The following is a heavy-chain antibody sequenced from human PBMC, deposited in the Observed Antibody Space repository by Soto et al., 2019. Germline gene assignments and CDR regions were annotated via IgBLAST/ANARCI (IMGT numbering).Heavy chain of an antibody. D-gene: IGHD2-2*01. J-gene: IGHJ6*03. CDR1: GFTFDDYA. CDR3: AKGGYQPNPLYYYYYMDV. V-gene: IGHV3-9*01. Sequence: GGSLRLSCAASGFTFDDYAMHWVRQAPGKGLEWVSGISWNSGSIGYADSVKGRFTISRDNAKNSLYLQMNSLRAEDTALYYCAKGGYQPNPLYYYYYMDVWGKGTTVTVSS. CDR2: ISWNSGSI.